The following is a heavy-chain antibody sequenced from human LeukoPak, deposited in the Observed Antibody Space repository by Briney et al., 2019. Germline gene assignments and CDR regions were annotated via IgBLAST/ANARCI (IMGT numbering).Heavy chain of an antibody. D-gene: IGHD6-19*01. CDR2: LYDDGDP. Sequence: GGSLRLSCAASEFTVSNKYMSWVRQAPGRGLEWVSTLYDDGDPYYADSVKGRFIISRDNSRNTLFLQMNSLTAGDTAVYFCARALRPSGWFAFDYWGQGTLVTVSS. V-gene: IGHV3-66*01. CDR1: EFTVSNKY. J-gene: IGHJ4*02. CDR3: ARALRPSGWFAFDY.